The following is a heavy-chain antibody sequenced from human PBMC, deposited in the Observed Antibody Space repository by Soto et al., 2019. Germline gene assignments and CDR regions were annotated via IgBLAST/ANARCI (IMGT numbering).Heavy chain of an antibody. D-gene: IGHD1-26*01. CDR3: ARAGGWERGDAFDI. V-gene: IGHV1-69*12. CDR2: IIPIFGTA. CDR1: GGTFSSYA. J-gene: IGHJ3*02. Sequence: QVQLVQSGAEVKKPGSSVKVSCKASGGTFSSYAISWVRQAPGPGLEWMGGIIPIFGTANYAQKFQGRVTITADESPSKAYMELSSLRSEDPAVYYCARAGGWERGDAFDIWGQGTMVTVSS.